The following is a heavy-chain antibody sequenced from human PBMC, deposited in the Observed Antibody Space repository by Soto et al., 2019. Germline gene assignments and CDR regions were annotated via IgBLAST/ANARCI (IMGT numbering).Heavy chain of an antibody. D-gene: IGHD2-21*02. CDR3: VQSRCGGDCLEIYSSHAYNGLDV. Sequence: QVTLKESGPTLVKPTQTLTLTCTVSVLSLRTTGVGVGWVRQPPGKALEWLALLYWDDDQRYSPSLRSRLTIAKAISEKQVVLTMTNMDTVDTATYYCVQSRCGGDCLEIYSSHAYNGLDVCGQATTVTVSS. CDR1: VLSLRTTGVG. CDR2: LYWDDDQ. V-gene: IGHV2-5*02. J-gene: IGHJ6*02.